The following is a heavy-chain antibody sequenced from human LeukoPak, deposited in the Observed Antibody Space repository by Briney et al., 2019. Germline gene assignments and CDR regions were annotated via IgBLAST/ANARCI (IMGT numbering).Heavy chain of an antibody. CDR3: AREGSSSSGSDP. CDR1: GYTFTSYD. Sequence: ASVEVSCKASGYTFTSYDINWVRQATGQGLEWMGWMNPNSGNTGYARKFQGRVTMTRNTSISTAYMELSSLRSEDTAVYYCAREGSSSSGSDPWGQGTLVTVSS. J-gene: IGHJ5*02. D-gene: IGHD6-13*01. CDR2: MNPNSGNT. V-gene: IGHV1-8*01.